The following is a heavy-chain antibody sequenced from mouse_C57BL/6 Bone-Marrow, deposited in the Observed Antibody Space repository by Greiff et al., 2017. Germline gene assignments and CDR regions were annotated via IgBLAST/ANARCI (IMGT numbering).Heavy chain of an antibody. J-gene: IGHJ3*01. CDR1: GYTFTSYT. CDR3: ARGQYSNYVFAY. Sequence: QVQLQQSGAELARPGASVKMSCKASGYTFTSYTMHWVKQRPGQGLEWIGYINPSSGYTNYNQKFKDKATLTADKSSSTAYMQLSSLTSEDSAVYDCARGQYSNYVFAYWGQGTLVTVSA. CDR2: INPSSGYT. D-gene: IGHD2-5*01. V-gene: IGHV1-4*01.